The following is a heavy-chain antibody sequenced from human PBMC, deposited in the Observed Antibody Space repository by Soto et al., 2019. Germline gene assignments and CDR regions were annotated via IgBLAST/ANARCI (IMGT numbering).Heavy chain of an antibody. D-gene: IGHD3-9*01. CDR1: GYSFTSYW. J-gene: IGHJ4*02. CDR2: IYPGDSDT. V-gene: IGHV5-51*01. Sequence: ESLKISCKGSGYSFTSYWIGWVRQMPGKGLEWMGIIYPGDSDTRYSPSFQGQVTISADKSISTAYLQWSSLKASDTAMYYCARGGGYYDILNGFDYWGQGTLVTVSS. CDR3: ARGGGYYDILNGFDY.